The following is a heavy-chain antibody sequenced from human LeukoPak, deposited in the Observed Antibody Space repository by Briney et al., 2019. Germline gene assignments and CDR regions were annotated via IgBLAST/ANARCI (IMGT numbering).Heavy chain of an antibody. D-gene: IGHD6-13*01. V-gene: IGHV3-30*18. Sequence: GGSLRLSCAASGFTFSSYSMNWVRQAPGKGLEWVAVISYDGSNKYYADSVKGRFTISRDNSKNTLYLQMNSLRAEDTAVYYCAKEVVAAAGMVYFDYWGQGTLVTVSS. CDR1: GFTFSSYS. CDR2: ISYDGSNK. J-gene: IGHJ4*02. CDR3: AKEVVAAAGMVYFDY.